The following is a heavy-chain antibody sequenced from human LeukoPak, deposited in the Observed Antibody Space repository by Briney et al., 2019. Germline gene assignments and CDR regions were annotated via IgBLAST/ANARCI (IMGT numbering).Heavy chain of an antibody. Sequence: GGSLRLSCAASGFTFSSYAMSWVRQAPGKGLEWVSAISGSGGSTYYADSVKGRFTISRDNSKNTLYLQMNSLRAEETAVYYRAKKRGQYYWKGFLLIPFYIWGQGTMVTVSS. CDR3: AKKRGQYYWKGFLLIPFYI. D-gene: IGHD3-3*01. V-gene: IGHV3-23*01. CDR2: ISGSGGST. J-gene: IGHJ3*02. CDR1: GFTFSSYA.